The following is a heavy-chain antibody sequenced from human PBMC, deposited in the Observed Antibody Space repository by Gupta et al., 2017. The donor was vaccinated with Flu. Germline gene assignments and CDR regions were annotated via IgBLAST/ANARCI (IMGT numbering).Heavy chain of an antibody. CDR3: AKDLYSSGWYNYFDP. Sequence: QVQLVESGGGVVQPGGSLRLSCSVSGLLFSRNGMHWVRQAPGKGMEWVAMISYDGSSEHYVDSVKGRFTISRDISKNTLSLEMNSLRPEDTDIYFCAKDLYSSGWYNYFDPWGQGTQVTVSS. CDR2: ISYDGSSE. J-gene: IGHJ5*02. V-gene: IGHV3-30*18. D-gene: IGHD6-19*01. CDR1: GLLFSRNG.